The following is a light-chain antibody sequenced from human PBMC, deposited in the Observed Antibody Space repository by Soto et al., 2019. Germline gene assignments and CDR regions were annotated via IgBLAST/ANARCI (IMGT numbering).Light chain of an antibody. CDR1: QDISNY. CDR2: RAS. Sequence: GDRVTITCQASQDISNYLNWYQQKPGKAPKLLIYRASNLETGVPSRFSGSGSGTDFTLTISSLPPEDSATYDGHQYDNLRTYTVGRGTKVDMK. J-gene: IGKJ2*01. V-gene: IGKV1-33*01. CDR3: HQYDNLRTYT.